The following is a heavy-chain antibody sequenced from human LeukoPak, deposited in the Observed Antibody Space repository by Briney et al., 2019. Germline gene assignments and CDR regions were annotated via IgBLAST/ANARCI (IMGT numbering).Heavy chain of an antibody. V-gene: IGHV4-34*01. CDR3: ARLQVANFRGLQPTTSYYMDV. CDR1: RDSISSHY. D-gene: IGHD1-26*01. Sequence: PSETLSVTCTASRDSISSHYWSWIRQPPGKGLEWIGEVNHSGSTNYNPPLQSRVTISVDTSKNQFSLKLSSVTAADTAVYYCARLQVANFRGLQPTTSYYMDVWGKGTTVTVSS. J-gene: IGHJ6*03. CDR2: VNHSGST.